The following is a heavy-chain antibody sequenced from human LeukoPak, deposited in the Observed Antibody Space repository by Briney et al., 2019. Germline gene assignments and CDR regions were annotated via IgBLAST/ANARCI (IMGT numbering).Heavy chain of an antibody. CDR2: IHYSGMT. J-gene: IGHJ6*04. CDR3: AREASSDPRLSSHFLDV. Sequence: PSETLSLTCSVSGDSISSHFWSWTRQPPGKGLEWIGYIHYSGMTNYNPSLKSRATLSVDTSTNQFSLKLTSVTAADTAFFCAREASSDPRLSSHFLDVWGEGTAVTVSS. CDR1: GDSISSHF. D-gene: IGHD6-19*01. V-gene: IGHV4-59*11.